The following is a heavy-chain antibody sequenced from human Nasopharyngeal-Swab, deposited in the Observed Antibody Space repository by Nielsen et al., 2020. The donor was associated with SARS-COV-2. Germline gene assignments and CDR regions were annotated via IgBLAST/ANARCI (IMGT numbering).Heavy chain of an antibody. CDR2: IYPGDSDT. Sequence: GESLKISCKASGYNFATYWIGWVRQMPGEGLRWMGLIYPGDSDTRYSPSLQGQATISADRSITTAYLQWSSLKASDTAMYYCARLPMRAASGRGAFDIWGQGTMVTVSS. J-gene: IGHJ3*02. D-gene: IGHD6-13*01. CDR3: ARLPMRAASGRGAFDI. V-gene: IGHV5-51*01. CDR1: GYNFATYW.